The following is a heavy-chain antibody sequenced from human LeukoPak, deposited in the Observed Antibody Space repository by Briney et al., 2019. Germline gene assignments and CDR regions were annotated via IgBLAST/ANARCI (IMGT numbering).Heavy chain of an antibody. Sequence: GGSLRLSCAASGVTFSRYWMHWVRQAPGKGLVWVSRINTDGSSTNYADSVKGRFTISRDNAMNTLYLQMNNLRAEDTAVYYCASRTGVYWGQGTLVSVSS. CDR1: GVTFSRYW. D-gene: IGHD1-14*01. CDR3: ASRTGVY. V-gene: IGHV3-74*01. CDR2: INTDGSST. J-gene: IGHJ4*02.